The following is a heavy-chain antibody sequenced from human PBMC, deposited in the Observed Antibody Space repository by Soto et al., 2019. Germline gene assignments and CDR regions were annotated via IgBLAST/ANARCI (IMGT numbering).Heavy chain of an antibody. V-gene: IGHV3-48*01. D-gene: IGHD3-10*01. CDR1: GFTLSSYS. CDR3: ARDGWFGEPPGY. J-gene: IGHJ4*02. CDR2: ISSSSTI. Sequence: PGGALRLSCAGSGFTLSSYSMNWVRQAPGKGLEWVSYISSSSTIYYADSVKGRFTISRDNAKNSLYLQMNSLRAEDTAVYYCARDGWFGEPPGYWGQGTLVTVSS.